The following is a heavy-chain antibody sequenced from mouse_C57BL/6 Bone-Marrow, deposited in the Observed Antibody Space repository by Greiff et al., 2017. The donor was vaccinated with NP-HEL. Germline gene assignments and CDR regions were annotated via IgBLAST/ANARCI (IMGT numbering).Heavy chain of an antibody. J-gene: IGHJ2*01. D-gene: IGHD2-2*01. V-gene: IGHV1-61*01. CDR1: GYTFTSYW. CDR2: IYPSDSET. Sequence: QVQLQQPGAELVRPGSSVKLSCKASGYTFTSYWMDWVKQRPGQGLEWIGNIYPSDSETHYNQKFKDKATLTVDKSSSTAYMQLSSLTSEDSAVYYCARGGVTTRPHFDYWGQGTTLTVSS. CDR3: ARGGVTTRPHFDY.